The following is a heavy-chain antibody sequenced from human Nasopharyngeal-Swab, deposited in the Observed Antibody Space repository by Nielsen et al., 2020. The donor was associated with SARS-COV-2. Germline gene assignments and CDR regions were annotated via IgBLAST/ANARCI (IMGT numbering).Heavy chain of an antibody. J-gene: IGHJ6*03. Sequence: WIRQPPGKGLEWIGYIYYSGSTNYNPSLKSRVTISVDTSKNQFSLKLSSVTAADTAEYYCARVGGLWSAGFYYYYMDVWGKGTTVTVSS. CDR2: IYYSGST. D-gene: IGHD3-3*01. V-gene: IGHV4-59*01. CDR3: ARVGGLWSAGFYYYYMDV.